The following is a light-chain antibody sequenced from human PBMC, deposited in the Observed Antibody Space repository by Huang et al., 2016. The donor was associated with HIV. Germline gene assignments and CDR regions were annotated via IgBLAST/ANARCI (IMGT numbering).Light chain of an antibody. CDR1: QSISSY. CDR2: AAS. CDR3: QQSYSTPWT. V-gene: IGKV1-39*01. J-gene: IGKJ1*01. Sequence: DIQMTQSPSSLSASVGDRVTITCRASQSISSYLNWYQQKPGKAPNLLIYAASSLQSGVPSRFSCSGSGTDFTLTISSLEPEDFATYSCQQSYSTPWTFGQGTKVEI.